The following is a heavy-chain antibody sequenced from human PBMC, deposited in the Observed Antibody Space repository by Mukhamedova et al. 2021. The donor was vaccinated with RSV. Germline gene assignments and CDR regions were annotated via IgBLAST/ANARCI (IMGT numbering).Heavy chain of an antibody. V-gene: IGHV3-11*06. Sequence: AEYMGGRFTISRDNAKNSLYLQMNSLRAEDTAVYYCARDGRRWYTKYYYYYYGMDVWGQGTTVTVSS. J-gene: IGHJ6*02. D-gene: IGHD6-13*01. CDR3: ARDGRRWYTKYYYYYYGMDV.